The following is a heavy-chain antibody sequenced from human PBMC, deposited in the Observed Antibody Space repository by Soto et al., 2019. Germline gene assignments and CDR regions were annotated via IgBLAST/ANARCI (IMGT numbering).Heavy chain of an antibody. CDR3: ARGHEFGGNSDAFEV. CDR1: GGSFRREA. CDR2: ILPFFGTS. J-gene: IGHJ3*01. Sequence: QVQLVQSGAAVKKPGSSVKVSCKASGGSFRREAINWVRQAPGQGPEWMGNILPFFGTSDYAQKFQGRVTVTADMSTTTVYMELSSLRVEDTAVYYCARGHEFGGNSDAFEVWGQGTMVIVSS. V-gene: IGHV1-69*14. D-gene: IGHD2-15*01.